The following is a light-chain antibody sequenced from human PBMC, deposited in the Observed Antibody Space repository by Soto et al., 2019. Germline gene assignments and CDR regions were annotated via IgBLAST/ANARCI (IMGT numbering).Light chain of an antibody. CDR1: SSNIGAGYD. Sequence: QSVLTQPPSVSGAPGQRVTISCTGSSSNIGAGYDVHWYQQLPGTAPKLLIYGNSNRPSGVPDRFSGSKSGTSASLAITGLQAEDEAVYYCQSYDSSLIGFVVFGGGTKLTVL. CDR2: GNS. J-gene: IGLJ2*01. V-gene: IGLV1-40*01. CDR3: QSYDSSLIGFVV.